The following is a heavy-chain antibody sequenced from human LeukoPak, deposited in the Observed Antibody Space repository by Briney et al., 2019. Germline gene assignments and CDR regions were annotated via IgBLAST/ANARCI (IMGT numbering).Heavy chain of an antibody. CDR2: IKEDGSEQ. CDR1: GFTFRTYW. Sequence: GGSLRLSCAVSGFTFRTYWMSWVRQAPGKGLEWVANIKEDGSEQYYVNSLKGRFTISRDNVKNSLYLQMNSLRVEDSAVYYCARERAERFYYGSGSSYNGCELDCWGQGTLVTVSS. J-gene: IGHJ4*02. CDR3: ARERAERFYYGSGSSYNGCELDC. D-gene: IGHD3-10*01. V-gene: IGHV3-7*03.